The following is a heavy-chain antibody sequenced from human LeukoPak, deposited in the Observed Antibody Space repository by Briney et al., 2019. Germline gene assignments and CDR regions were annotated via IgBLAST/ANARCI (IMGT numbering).Heavy chain of an antibody. Sequence: GRSLRLSCAASGFTFSSYAMHWLRQDPVKGLEWVAVISYDGSSKYYADSVKGRFTISRDNSKNTLYLQMNSLRAEDTAVYYCARDRSRLYGPGDYWGQGTLVTVSS. CDR3: ARDRSRLYGPGDY. CDR2: ISYDGSSK. CDR1: GFTFSSYA. J-gene: IGHJ4*02. D-gene: IGHD4-17*01. V-gene: IGHV3-30-3*01.